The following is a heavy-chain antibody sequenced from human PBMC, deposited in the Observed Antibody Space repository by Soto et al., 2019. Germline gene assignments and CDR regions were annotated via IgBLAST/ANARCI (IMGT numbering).Heavy chain of an antibody. J-gene: IGHJ6*03. D-gene: IGHD3-3*01. CDR3: ARFPLGDFWSGYSNAYYSYMDV. CDR1: GYDITTNW. V-gene: IGHV5-51*01. Sequence: GESLKISCKGSGYDITTNWIGWVRQMPGKGLEWMGIIYPGDSDTRYSPSFQGQVTISADKSINTAYLQWTSLKASDTAIYYCARFPLGDFWSGYSNAYYSYMDVWGKGTTVTVSS. CDR2: IYPGDSDT.